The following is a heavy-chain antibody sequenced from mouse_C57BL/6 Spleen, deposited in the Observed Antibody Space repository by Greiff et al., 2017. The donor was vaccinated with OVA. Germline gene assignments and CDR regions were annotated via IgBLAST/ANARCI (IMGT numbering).Heavy chain of an antibody. J-gene: IGHJ4*01. Sequence: DVKLVESGGGLVKPGGSLKLSCAASGFTFSSYAMSWVRQTPEKRLEWVATISDGGSYTYYPDNVKGRFTISRDNAKNNLYLQMSHLKSEDTAMYYCARDGAFYAMDYWGQGTSVTVSS. CDR1: GFTFSSYA. CDR2: ISDGGSYT. V-gene: IGHV5-4*01. CDR3: ARDGAFYAMDY.